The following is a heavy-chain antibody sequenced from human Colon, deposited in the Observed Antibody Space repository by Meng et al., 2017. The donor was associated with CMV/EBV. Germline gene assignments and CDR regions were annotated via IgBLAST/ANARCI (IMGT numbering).Heavy chain of an antibody. J-gene: IGHJ6*02. CDR3: AKGREPNSVTGTPGDYYYQYAMDV. Sequence: GESLKISCAASGFTFGSHVMHWVRQAPGKGLAWVAFIRYDGNTNSYADSVKGRFTISRDNSKNTLHLQMNSLRAADTAVYYCAKGREPNSVTGTPGDYYYQYAMDVWGQGTTVIVSS. CDR1: GFTFGSHV. CDR2: IRYDGNTN. V-gene: IGHV3-30*02. D-gene: IGHD1-20*01.